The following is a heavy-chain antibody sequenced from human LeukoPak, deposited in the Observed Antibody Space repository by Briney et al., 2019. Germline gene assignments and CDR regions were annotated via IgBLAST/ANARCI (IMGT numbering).Heavy chain of an antibody. CDR1: GYTFTGYY. CDR2: INPNSGGT. Sequence: ASVKVSFKASGYTFTGYYMHWVRQAPGQGLEWMGWINPNSGGTNYAQKFQGRVTMTRDTSISTAYMELSRLRSDDTAVYYCARDQGQLWPFDYWGQGTLVTVSS. J-gene: IGHJ4*02. CDR3: ARDQGQLWPFDY. V-gene: IGHV1-2*02. D-gene: IGHD5-18*01.